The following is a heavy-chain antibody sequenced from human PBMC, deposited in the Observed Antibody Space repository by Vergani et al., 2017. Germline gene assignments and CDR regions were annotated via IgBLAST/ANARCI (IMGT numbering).Heavy chain of an antibody. Sequence: EVQLVESGGGLVQPGGSLRLSCAASGSTFSSYAMNWVRQAPGKGLEWVSYISRSSSTIYYADSVKGRFTISRDNAKNSLHLQMNNLRAEDTAVYYCASQSRDVFCTNGGCPLGYWGQGALVTVSS. D-gene: IGHD2-8*01. CDR1: GSTFSSYA. V-gene: IGHV3-48*01. CDR3: ASQSRDVFCTNGGCPLGY. CDR2: ISRSSSTI. J-gene: IGHJ4*02.